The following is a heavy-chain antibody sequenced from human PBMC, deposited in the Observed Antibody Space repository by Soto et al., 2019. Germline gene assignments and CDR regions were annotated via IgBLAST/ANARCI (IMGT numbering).Heavy chain of an antibody. D-gene: IGHD3-10*01. CDR1: GYSFTSYW. Sequence: PGESLKISCKGSGYSFTSYWIGWVRQMPGKGPEWMGIIYTGDSDTRYSPSCQGQVTNSADKSISTAYLQWSSLKAWDTALYYCASFRRGRNTWRGHYYYGMDILGQGATVNISS. CDR2: IYTGDSDT. CDR3: ASFRRGRNTWRGHYYYGMDI. V-gene: IGHV5-51*01. J-gene: IGHJ6*02.